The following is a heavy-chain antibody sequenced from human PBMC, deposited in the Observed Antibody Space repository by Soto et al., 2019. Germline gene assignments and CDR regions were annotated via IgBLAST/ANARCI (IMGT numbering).Heavy chain of an antibody. CDR1: GFIFSTYW. V-gene: IGHV3-7*05. CDR2: IKQDGSET. J-gene: IGHJ4*02. Sequence: EVQLVESGGGLVQPGGALRVSCVGSGFIFSTYWMSWVGQAPGKGLEWVANIKQDGSETYYLDSVKGRFTISRDNAKSILYLEMNSLRVEDTAVYYCASQVAAFWGQGTQVTVSS. D-gene: IGHD6-25*01. CDR3: ASQVAAF.